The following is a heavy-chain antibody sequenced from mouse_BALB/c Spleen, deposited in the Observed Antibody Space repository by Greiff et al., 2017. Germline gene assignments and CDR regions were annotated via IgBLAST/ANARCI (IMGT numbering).Heavy chain of an antibody. V-gene: IGHV2-6-4*01. CDR1: GFSLSRYS. CDR3: ARTFITTVVATRGAMDY. D-gene: IGHD1-1*01. J-gene: IGHJ4*01. CDR2: IWGGGST. Sequence: VQLVESGPGLVAPSQSLSITCTVSGFSLSRYSVHWVRQPPGKGLEWLGMIWGGGSTDYNSALKSRLSISKDNSKSQVFLKMNSLQTDDTAMYYCARTFITTVVATRGAMDYWGQGTSVTVSS.